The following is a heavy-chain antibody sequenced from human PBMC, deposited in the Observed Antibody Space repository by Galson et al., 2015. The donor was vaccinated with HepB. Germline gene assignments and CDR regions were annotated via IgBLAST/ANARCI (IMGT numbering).Heavy chain of an antibody. D-gene: IGHD3-9*01. CDR3: VDKNDAFDI. CDR2: IIPILGIA. J-gene: IGHJ3*02. V-gene: IGHV1-69*04. Sequence: SVKVSCKASGGTFSSYAISWVRQAPGQGLEWMGRIIPILGIASYAQKFQGRVTITADKSTSTVYMELSSLRSEDTAVYYCVDKNDAFDIWGQGTMVTVSS. CDR1: GGTFSSYA.